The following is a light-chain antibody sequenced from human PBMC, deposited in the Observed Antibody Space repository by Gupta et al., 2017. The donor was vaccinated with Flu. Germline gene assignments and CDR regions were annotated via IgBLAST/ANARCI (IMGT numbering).Light chain of an antibody. J-gene: IGLJ2*01. CDR1: SSTIGNNY. CDR2: DNN. V-gene: IGLV1-51*01. CDR3: GTWDFSLSAVV. Sequence: SSSTIGNNYVSRNRHLPGTAPKPLNYDNNKRFSWIPDRFSGSKAGTSDKLGISGLQTRDEADYYCGTWDFSLSAVVFGGGTKLTVL.